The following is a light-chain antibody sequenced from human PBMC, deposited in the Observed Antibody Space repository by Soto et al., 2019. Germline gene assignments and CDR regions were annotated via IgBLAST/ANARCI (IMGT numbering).Light chain of an antibody. CDR1: TSDIGRFNY. J-gene: IGLJ2*01. CDR3: ASYTTSSTVV. Sequence: QSALTQPASVSGSPGQSITISCTGTTSDIGRFNYVSWYQHHPGKAPKLMIYDVSNRPSGLSNRFSGSKSGNTASLIISGLQAEDEADYYCASYTTSSTVVFGGGIKLTVL. CDR2: DVS. V-gene: IGLV2-14*03.